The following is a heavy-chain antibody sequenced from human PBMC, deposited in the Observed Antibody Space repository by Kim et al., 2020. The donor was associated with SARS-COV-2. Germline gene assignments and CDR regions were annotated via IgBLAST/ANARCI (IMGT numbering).Heavy chain of an antibody. CDR2: VYYSGST. Sequence: SETLSLTCTVSDGSVSSSSYYWGWIRQSPGKGLEWIGSVYYSGSTYYSPSLKSRVTISVDTSKKQFSLNLRSVTAADTAVYYCARHFSGSNWFFAHWGQG. CDR3: ARHFSGSNWFFAH. V-gene: IGHV4-39*01. J-gene: IGHJ4*02. D-gene: IGHD6-13*01. CDR1: DGSVSSSSYY.